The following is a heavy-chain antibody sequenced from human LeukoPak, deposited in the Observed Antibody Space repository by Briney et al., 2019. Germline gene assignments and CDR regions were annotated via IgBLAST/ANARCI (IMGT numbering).Heavy chain of an antibody. D-gene: IGHD5-18*01. Sequence: SVKVSCKASGGTFSSYAISWVRLAPGQGLEWMGGIIPIFGTANYAQKFQGRVTITADESTSTAYMELSSLRSEDTAAYYCARGTTLVTNYFDYWGQGTLVTVSS. CDR3: ARGTTLVTNYFDY. CDR2: IIPIFGTA. J-gene: IGHJ4*02. V-gene: IGHV1-69*13. CDR1: GGTFSSYA.